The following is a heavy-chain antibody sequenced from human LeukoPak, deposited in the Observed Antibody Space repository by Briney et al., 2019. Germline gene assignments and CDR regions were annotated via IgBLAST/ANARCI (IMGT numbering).Heavy chain of an antibody. CDR3: ARELRGYNRLRTYYYYMDV. D-gene: IGHD5-24*01. J-gene: IGHJ6*03. V-gene: IGHV3-7*03. CDR1: GFTFSSYW. CDR2: INQDGSEK. Sequence: GGSLRLSCAASGFTFSSYWMTWVRQAPGKGLEWVASINQDGSEKYYVDSVKGRFTISRDNAKNSLYLQMNSLKTEDTAVYYCARELRGYNRLRTYYYYMDVWGKGTTVTVSS.